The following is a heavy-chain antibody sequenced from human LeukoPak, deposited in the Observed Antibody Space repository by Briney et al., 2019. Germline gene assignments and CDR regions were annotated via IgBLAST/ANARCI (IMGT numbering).Heavy chain of an antibody. D-gene: IGHD1-14*01. Sequence: GGSLTLPCAASGFTFSTYRMPWVRQAPGKGLEWVANIKGDGSARHHADSVKGRFTISRDNNQNSAYLQMSSLRGDDTAVYYCAKEVDGRLVYWGQGTLVTVSS. V-gene: IGHV3-7*01. CDR3: AKEVDGRLVY. CDR2: IKGDGSAR. J-gene: IGHJ4*02. CDR1: GFTFSTYR.